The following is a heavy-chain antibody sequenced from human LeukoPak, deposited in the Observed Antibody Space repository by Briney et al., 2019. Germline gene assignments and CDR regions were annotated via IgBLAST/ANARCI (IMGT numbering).Heavy chain of an antibody. CDR2: ISYDGSNK. D-gene: IGHD2-21*02. V-gene: IGHV3-30*04. J-gene: IGHJ4*02. CDR3: APIVVVTASGY. Sequence: PGGSLRLSCAASGFIFSNYAMHWVRQASGKGLEWVAVISYDGSNKYYADSVKGRFTISRDNSKNTLYLQMNSLRAEDTAVYYCAPIVVVTASGYWGQGTLVTVSS. CDR1: GFIFSNYA.